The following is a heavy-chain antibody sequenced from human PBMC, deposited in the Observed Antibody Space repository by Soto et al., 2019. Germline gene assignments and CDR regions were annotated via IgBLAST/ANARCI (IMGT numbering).Heavy chain of an antibody. J-gene: IGHJ4*02. CDR1: GFTFSNAW. Sequence: GGSLRLSCAASGFTFSNAWMSWVRQAPGKGLEWVGRIKSKTDGGATDYAAPVKGRFTISRDDSKNTLYLQMNSLKTEDAAVYYCTALIVGATEFDYWGQGTLVTVSS. D-gene: IGHD1-26*01. CDR2: IKSKTDGGAT. V-gene: IGHV3-15*01. CDR3: TALIVGATEFDY.